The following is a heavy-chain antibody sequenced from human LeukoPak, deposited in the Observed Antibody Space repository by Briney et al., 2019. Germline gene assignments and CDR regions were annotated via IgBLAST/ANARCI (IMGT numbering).Heavy chain of an antibody. CDR1: GGSISSYY. J-gene: IGHJ3*02. D-gene: IGHD5-12*01. CDR3: ATTSDIVATADAFDI. Sequence: SETLSLTCTVSGGSISSYYWSWLRQPPGKGLEWIGYIYYSGSTNYNPSLKSRVTISVDTSKNQFSLKLSSVTAADTAVYYCATTSDIVATADAFDIWGQGTMVTVSS. CDR2: IYYSGST. V-gene: IGHV4-59*08.